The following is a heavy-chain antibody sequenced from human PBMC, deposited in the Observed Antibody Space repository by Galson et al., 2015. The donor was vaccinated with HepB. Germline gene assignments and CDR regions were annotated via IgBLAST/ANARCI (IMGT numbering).Heavy chain of an antibody. CDR2: MYPNSGNT. V-gene: IGHV1-8*01. CDR3: ARGVRGPLVPAAIRPPYYYYYYMDV. D-gene: IGHD2-2*01. Sequence: SVKVSCKASGYTFTSYDINWVRQATGQGLEWMGWMYPNSGNTGYAQKFQGRVTMTRNTSISTAYMELSSLRSEDTAVYYCARGVRGPLVPAAIRPPYYYYYYMDVWGKGTTVTVSS. CDR1: GYTFTSYD. J-gene: IGHJ6*03.